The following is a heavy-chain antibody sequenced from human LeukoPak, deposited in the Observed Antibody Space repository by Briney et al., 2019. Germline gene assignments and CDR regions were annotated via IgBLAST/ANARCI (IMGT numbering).Heavy chain of an antibody. CDR2: IYYSGST. CDR1: GGSISSGGYY. J-gene: IGHJ4*02. CDR3: ARAGGFFSPFGY. Sequence: PSQALSLTCTVSGGSISSGGYYWSWIRQHPGDGLEWIGYIYYSGSTYYNPSLKSRVTISIDTSKNRFSLKLSSVTAADTAVYYCARAGGFFSPFGYWGQGTLVTVSS. D-gene: IGHD3-16*01. V-gene: IGHV4-31*03.